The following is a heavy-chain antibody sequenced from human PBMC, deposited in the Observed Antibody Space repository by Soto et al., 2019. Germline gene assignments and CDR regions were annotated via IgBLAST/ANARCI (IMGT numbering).Heavy chain of an antibody. CDR3: AKGFGSDWSYFDY. J-gene: IGHJ4*02. D-gene: IGHD3-9*01. V-gene: IGHV3-23*01. CDR2: ISDSGDRT. CDR1: GFTFSTYA. Sequence: EVQLLESGGGLVQPGGSLRLSCGASGFTFSTYAMSWVRQAPGKGLEGVAAISDSGDRTYHADSVKGRLTISRDNSKNTLFLQMISLRVEDTATYYCAKGFGSDWSYFDYWGQGDLVIVSS.